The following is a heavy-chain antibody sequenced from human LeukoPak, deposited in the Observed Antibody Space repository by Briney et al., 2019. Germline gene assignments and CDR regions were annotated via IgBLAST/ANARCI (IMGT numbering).Heavy chain of an antibody. V-gene: IGHV1-3*01. CDR1: GYTFTIYA. D-gene: IGHD6-13*01. J-gene: IGHJ4*02. CDR2: INAGNGNT. Sequence: GASVKASCKASGYTFTIYAMHWVRQAPGQRLEWMGWINAGNGNTKYSQKFQGRVTITRDTSASTAYMELSSLRSEDTAVYYCARVKPYSSSWYDYWGQGTLVTVSS. CDR3: ARVKPYSSSWYDY.